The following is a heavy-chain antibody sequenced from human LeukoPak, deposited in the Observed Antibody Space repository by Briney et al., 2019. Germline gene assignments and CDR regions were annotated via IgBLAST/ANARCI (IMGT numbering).Heavy chain of an antibody. CDR1: GYTFTSYG. D-gene: IGHD1-26*01. V-gene: IGHV1-18*01. CDR3: ARVGAYNWFDP. Sequence: EASVKVSCKASGYTFTSYGISWVRQAPGQGLEWMGWISGYNGNTNYAQKLQGRVTMTTDTSTSTAYMDLRSLRSDDTAVYYCARVGAYNWFDPWGQGTLVTVSS. CDR2: ISGYNGNT. J-gene: IGHJ5*02.